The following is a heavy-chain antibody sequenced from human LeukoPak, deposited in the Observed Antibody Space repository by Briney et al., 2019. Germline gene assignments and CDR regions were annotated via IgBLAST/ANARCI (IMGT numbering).Heavy chain of an antibody. V-gene: IGHV4-34*01. CDR1: GGSFSGYY. CDR3: ARGTRPHYYDSSGFGWFDP. D-gene: IGHD3-22*01. J-gene: IGHJ5*02. Sequence: PSETLSLTCAVYGGSFSGYYWSWLRQPPGKGLEWLGEINHSGSTNYNPSLKSRVTISVDTSKNQFSLKLSSVTAADTAVYYCARGTRPHYYDSSGFGWFDPWGQGTLVTVSS. CDR2: INHSGST.